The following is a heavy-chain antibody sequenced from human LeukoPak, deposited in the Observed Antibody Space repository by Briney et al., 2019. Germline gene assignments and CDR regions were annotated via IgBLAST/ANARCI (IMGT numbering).Heavy chain of an antibody. V-gene: IGHV1-8*01. D-gene: IGHD3-22*01. CDR2: MNPNSGYT. CDR3: ARLLDSGGYYSPLDY. J-gene: IGHJ4*02. CDR1: GYTFTSYD. Sequence: ASVKVSCKASGYTFTSYDINWVRQATGQGLEWMGWMNPNSGYTGYAQKFQGRVTMTRNTSISTTYMELSSLTSEDTAVYYCARLLDSGGYYSPLDYWGQGTLVTVSS.